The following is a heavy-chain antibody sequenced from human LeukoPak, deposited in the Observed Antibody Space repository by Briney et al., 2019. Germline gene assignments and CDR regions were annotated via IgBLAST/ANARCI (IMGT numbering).Heavy chain of an antibody. D-gene: IGHD1-26*01. J-gene: IGHJ4*02. V-gene: IGHV3-74*01. CDR1: GFTFSNYW. CDR2: INPEKPTI. CDR3: GRGGAGLADY. Sequence: GGSLRLSCTVSGFTFSNYWMHWVGQAPGKGLVWFSRINPEKPTINYANPVKGRFTISRDNAQSTLYLQMDSLRPEDSALYYCGRGGAGLADYWGPGTLVTVSS.